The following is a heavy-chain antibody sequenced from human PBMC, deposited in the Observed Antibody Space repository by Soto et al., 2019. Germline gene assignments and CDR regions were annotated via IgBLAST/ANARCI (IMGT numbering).Heavy chain of an antibody. J-gene: IGHJ3*02. Sequence: SSNYMWSFHQKKRKGLEWVSVIYSGGSTYYADSVKGRFTISRDNSKNTLYLQMNSLRAEDTAVYYCARELRITMVRGVNDAFDIWGQGTMVTVSS. D-gene: IGHD3-10*01. CDR1: SSNY. CDR3: ARELRITMVRGVNDAFDI. CDR2: IYSGGST. V-gene: IGHV3-53*01.